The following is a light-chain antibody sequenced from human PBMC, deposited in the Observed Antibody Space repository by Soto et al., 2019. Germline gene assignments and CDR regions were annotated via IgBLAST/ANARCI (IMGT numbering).Light chain of an antibody. CDR2: QVS. V-gene: IGKV2-30*01. CDR3: MQGTHWPCT. J-gene: IGKJ1*01. CDR1: QSLDYSDGNTF. Sequence: DVVLTQSPLSLPVTLGQPASMSCRSSQSLDYSDGNTFLNWFHQRPGQTPRRLIYQVSNRDSGVPDRFTGSGSGTDFTLRISRVEAEDVGLYFCMQGTHWPCTFGQGTKVEI.